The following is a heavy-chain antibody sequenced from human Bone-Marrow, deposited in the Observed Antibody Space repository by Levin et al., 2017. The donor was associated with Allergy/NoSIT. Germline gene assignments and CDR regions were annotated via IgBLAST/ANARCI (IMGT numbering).Heavy chain of an antibody. Sequence: GESLKISCAASGFTFSSYGMHWVRQAPGKGLEWVAVISYDGSNKYYADSVKGRFTISRDNSKNTLYLQMNSLRAEDTAVYYCAKPRTGYSSSWADFDYWGQGTLDTVSS. CDR2: ISYDGSNK. CDR3: AKPRTGYSSSWADFDY. CDR1: GFTFSSYG. J-gene: IGHJ4*02. V-gene: IGHV3-30*18. D-gene: IGHD6-13*01.